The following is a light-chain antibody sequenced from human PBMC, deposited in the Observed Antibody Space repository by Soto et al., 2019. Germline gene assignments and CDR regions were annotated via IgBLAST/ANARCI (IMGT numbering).Light chain of an antibody. CDR1: QSINIW. V-gene: IGKV1-5*01. Sequence: DIQMTQSPSTLSASVGDRVTITCRASQSINIWLAWYQQKAGKAPKLLIYDASTLESGVPSRFSGSGSRTEFTLTISSLQPDDFATYYCQEYNSWRDEWTFGQGTKVEIK. J-gene: IGKJ1*01. CDR3: QEYNSWRDEWT. CDR2: DAS.